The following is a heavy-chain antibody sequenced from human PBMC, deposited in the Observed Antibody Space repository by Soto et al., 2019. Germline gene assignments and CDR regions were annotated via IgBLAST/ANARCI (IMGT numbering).Heavy chain of an antibody. V-gene: IGHV3-74*01. Sequence: PGGSLRLSCAASGFTFSSYWMHWVRRAPGKGLVWVSRINSDGSSTSYADSVKGRFTISRDNAKNTLYLQMNSLRAEDTAVYYCARVLGLSDWFDPWGQGTLVTVSS. J-gene: IGHJ5*02. CDR2: INSDGSST. D-gene: IGHD6-13*01. CDR3: ARVLGLSDWFDP. CDR1: GFTFSSYW.